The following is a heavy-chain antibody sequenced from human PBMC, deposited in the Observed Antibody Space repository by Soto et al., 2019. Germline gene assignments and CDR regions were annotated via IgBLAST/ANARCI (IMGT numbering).Heavy chain of an antibody. D-gene: IGHD3-22*01. CDR2: IYYSGST. CDR1: GGSISSSSYY. V-gene: IGHV4-39*01. J-gene: IGHJ3*02. CDR3: ARRYYYDSSGYYGAFDI. Sequence: PSETLSLTCTVSGGSISSSSYYWGWIRQPPGKGLEWIGSIYYSGSTYYNPSLKSRVTISVDTSKNQFSLKLSSVTAADTAVYYCARRYYYDSSGYYGAFDIRGQGTMVT.